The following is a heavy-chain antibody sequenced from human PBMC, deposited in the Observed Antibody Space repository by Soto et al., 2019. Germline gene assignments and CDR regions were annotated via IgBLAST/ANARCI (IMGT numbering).Heavy chain of an antibody. CDR3: ARDNSNTVLGKTFWWFDP. CDR2: IIPIFGTA. CDR1: GGTFSSYA. V-gene: IGHV1-69*01. D-gene: IGHD2-8*01. J-gene: IGHJ5*02. Sequence: QVQLVQSGAEVKKPGSSVKVSCKASGGTFSSYAISWVRQAPGQGLEWMGGIIPIFGTANYAQKFQGRVTITADESTSTAYMELSSLRSEDTAVDYCARDNSNTVLGKTFWWFDPWGQGTLVTVSS.